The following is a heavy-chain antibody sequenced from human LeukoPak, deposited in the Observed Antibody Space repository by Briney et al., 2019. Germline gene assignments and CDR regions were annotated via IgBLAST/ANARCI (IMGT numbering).Heavy chain of an antibody. Sequence: ASVTVSCKASGYTFTGYYMHWVRQAPGQGLEWMGWINPNSGGTNYAQKFQGRVTMTRDTSISTAYMELSRLRSDDTAVYYCARVYYDRSGYYLDYWGQGTLVTVSS. CDR2: INPNSGGT. CDR3: ARVYYDRSGYYLDY. D-gene: IGHD3-22*01. J-gene: IGHJ4*02. CDR1: GYTFTGYY. V-gene: IGHV1-2*02.